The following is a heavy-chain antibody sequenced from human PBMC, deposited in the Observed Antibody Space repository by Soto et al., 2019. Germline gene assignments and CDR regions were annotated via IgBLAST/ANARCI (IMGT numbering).Heavy chain of an antibody. CDR3: ARGAKYSSQAKGSCYMDV. J-gene: IGHJ6*03. V-gene: IGHV4-34*01. D-gene: IGHD6-6*01. CDR1: GGSFSGYY. CDR2: INHSGST. Sequence: SETLSLTCAAYGGSFSGYYWSWIRQPPGKGLEWIGEINHSGSTNYNPSLKSRVTISVDTSKNQFSLKLSSVTAADTAVYYCARGAKYSSQAKGSCYMDVWGKGTTVTVSS.